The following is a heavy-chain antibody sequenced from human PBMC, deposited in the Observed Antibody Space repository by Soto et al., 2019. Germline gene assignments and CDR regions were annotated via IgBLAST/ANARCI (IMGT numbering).Heavy chain of an antibody. CDR2: ISGSGGST. Sequence: GGSLRLSCAASGFTFSSYAMSWVRQAPGKGLEWVSAISGSGGSTYYADSVKGRFTISRDNSKNTLYLQMNSLRAEDTAVYYCAKDLGVTMIVVVTPFDYWGQGTLVTVSS. J-gene: IGHJ4*02. D-gene: IGHD3-22*01. V-gene: IGHV3-23*01. CDR1: GFTFSSYA. CDR3: AKDLGVTMIVVVTPFDY.